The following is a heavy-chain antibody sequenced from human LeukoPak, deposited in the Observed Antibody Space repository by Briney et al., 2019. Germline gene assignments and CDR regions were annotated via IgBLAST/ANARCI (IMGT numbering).Heavy chain of an antibody. V-gene: IGHV3-53*01. CDR2: IYSGGST. J-gene: IGHJ4*02. CDR3: ARVNFWSGYDY. CDR1: GFTVSSNY. D-gene: IGHD3-3*01. Sequence: PGGSLRLSCAASGFTVSSNYMSWVRQAPGKGLEWVSVIYSGGSTYYADSVKGRFTISRDNSKNTLYFQMNSLRAEDTAVYYCARVNFWSGYDYWGQGTLVTVSS.